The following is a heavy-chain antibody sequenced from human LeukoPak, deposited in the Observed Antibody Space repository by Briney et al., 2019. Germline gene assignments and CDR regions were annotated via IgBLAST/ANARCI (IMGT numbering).Heavy chain of an antibody. Sequence: GGSLRLSCAASGFNFSSFGMHWVRQAPGKGLEWVAVISYDGNNEYYADSVKGRFTISGDNSKNALYLQMNSLRAEDTAAYYCAKGHRLCSSGNCNSQVDYWGHGTLVIVPS. J-gene: IGHJ4*01. D-gene: IGHD2-15*01. CDR1: GFNFSSFG. CDR3: AKGHRLCSSGNCNSQVDY. CDR2: ISYDGNNE. V-gene: IGHV3-30*18.